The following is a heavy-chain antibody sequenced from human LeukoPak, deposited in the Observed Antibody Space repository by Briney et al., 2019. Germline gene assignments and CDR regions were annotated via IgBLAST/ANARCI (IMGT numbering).Heavy chain of an antibody. Sequence: ASVKVSCKASGYTFTSYYMHWVRQAPGQGLEWMGIINPGGGSTSYAQKFQGRVTMTRDTSTSTVYMELSSLRSEDTAVYYCARGPEEFIRSGSPFDYWGQGTLVTVSS. J-gene: IGHJ4*02. CDR3: ARGPEEFIRSGSPFDY. CDR2: INPGGGST. CDR1: GYTFTSYY. D-gene: IGHD3-3*01. V-gene: IGHV1-46*01.